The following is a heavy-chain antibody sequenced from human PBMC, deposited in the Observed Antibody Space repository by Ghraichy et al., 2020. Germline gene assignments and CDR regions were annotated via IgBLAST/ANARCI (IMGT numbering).Heavy chain of an antibody. Sequence: ASVKVSCKASGYTFTSYGISWVRQAPGQGLEWMGWISAYNGNTNYAQKLQGRVTMTTDTSTSTAYMELRSLRSDDTAVYYCAREQGIYYDTRENWFDPGAREPWSPSPQ. D-gene: IGHD3-22*01. CDR1: GYTFTSYG. CDR2: ISAYNGNT. V-gene: IGHV1-18*01. CDR3: AREQGIYYDTRENWFDP. J-gene: IGHJ5*02.